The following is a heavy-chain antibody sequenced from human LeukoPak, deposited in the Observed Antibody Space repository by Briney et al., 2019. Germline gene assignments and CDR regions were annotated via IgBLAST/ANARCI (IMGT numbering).Heavy chain of an antibody. J-gene: IGHJ4*02. CDR2: INPSGGST. CDR1: GYTFTDYY. CDR3: ARGDSNYGSGSYYLLAGFDY. V-gene: IGHV1-46*01. Sequence: GASVKVSCKASGYTFTDYYIHWMRQAPGQGLEWMGKINPSGGSTSYAQKFQGRVTMTRDTSTSTVYMELSSLRSEDTAVYYCARGDSNYGSGSYYLLAGFDYWGQGTLVTVSS. D-gene: IGHD3-10*01.